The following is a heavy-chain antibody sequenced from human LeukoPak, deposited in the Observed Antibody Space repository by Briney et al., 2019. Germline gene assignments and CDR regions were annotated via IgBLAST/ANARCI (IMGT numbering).Heavy chain of an antibody. CDR3: ARGNFADTAMDYYYYYYMDV. D-gene: IGHD5-18*01. CDR1: GYTFTSYD. CDR2: MNPNSGNT. J-gene: IGHJ6*03. V-gene: IGHV1-8*01. Sequence: ASVKVSCKASGYTFTSYDINWVRQATGQGLEWMGWMNPNSGNTGYAHKFQGRVTMTRNTSISTAYLELSSLRSADTAVYYCARGNFADTAMDYYYYYYMDVWGKASTVTVSS.